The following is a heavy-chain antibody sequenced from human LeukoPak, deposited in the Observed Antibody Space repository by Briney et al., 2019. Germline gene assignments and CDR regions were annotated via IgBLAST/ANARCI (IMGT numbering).Heavy chain of an antibody. CDR2: MNPNSGNT. D-gene: IGHD6-6*01. V-gene: IGHV1-8*01. CDR1: GYTFTCYD. J-gene: IGHJ4*02. Sequence: ASVKVSCKASGYTFTCYDINWVRQATGQGLEWMGWMNPNSGNTGYAQKFQGRVTMTRNTSISTAYMELSSLRSEDTAVYYCARGSYSSSSFDYWGPGTLVTVSS. CDR3: ARGSYSSSSFDY.